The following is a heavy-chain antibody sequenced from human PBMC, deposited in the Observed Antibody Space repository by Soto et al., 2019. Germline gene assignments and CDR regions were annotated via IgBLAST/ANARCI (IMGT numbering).Heavy chain of an antibody. CDR3: ASNSYGYTFYDY. CDR2: IYHTGST. D-gene: IGHD5-18*01. V-gene: IGHV4-4*02. J-gene: IGHJ4*02. CDR1: GTSISSTFW. Sequence: SETLSLTCAVSGTSISSTFWWTWVRQTPGKGLEWIGEIYHTGSTKYNPSLRGRVTISVDKSNNQFSLDLRSVTGADAAVYYCASNSYGYTFYDYWGQGTLVTVSS.